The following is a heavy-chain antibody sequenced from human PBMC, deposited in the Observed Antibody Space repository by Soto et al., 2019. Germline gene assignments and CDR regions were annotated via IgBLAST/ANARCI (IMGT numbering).Heavy chain of an antibody. V-gene: IGHV3-30*03. CDR2: MSHDGSDK. D-gene: IGHD2-2*02. CDR3: AIFVYMSGCYKYYLAY. J-gene: IGHJ4*02. Sequence: GGSLRLSCAASGFTFLTYGMHWVRQAPGKGLEWVAVMSHDGSDKDYADSVKGRFTISRDTSKNTLYLQMNSLRPEDTAVYYCAIFVYMSGCYKYYLAYWTQRSLVTVSS. CDR1: GFTFLTYG.